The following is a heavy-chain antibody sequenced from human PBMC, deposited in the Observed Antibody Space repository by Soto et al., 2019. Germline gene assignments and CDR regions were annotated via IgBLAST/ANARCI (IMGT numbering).Heavy chain of an antibody. CDR2: INAGNGNT. CDR1: GYTFTNYA. V-gene: IGHV1-3*01. J-gene: IGHJ4*02. D-gene: IGHD3-22*01. CDR3: ARGERYYYDSSGYFGFDY. Sequence: GASVKVSCKASGYTFTNYAMHWVRQAPGQRLEWMGWINAGNGNTKYSQKFQGRVTITRDTSASTAHMELSSLRSEDTAVYYCARGERYYYDSSGYFGFDYWGQGTLVTVSS.